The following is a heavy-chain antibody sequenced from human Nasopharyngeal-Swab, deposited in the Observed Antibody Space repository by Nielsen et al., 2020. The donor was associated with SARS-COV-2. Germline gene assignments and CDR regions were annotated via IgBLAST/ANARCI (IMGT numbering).Heavy chain of an antibody. D-gene: IGHD3-9*01. V-gene: IGHV4-39*01. CDR3: ARLDYDILTGYGDLYYFDY. Sequence: VRQMPGKGLEWIGSIYYSGSTYYNPSLKSRVTISVDTSKNQFSLKLSSVTAADTAVYYCARLDYDILTGYGDLYYFDYWGQGTLVTVSS. CDR2: IYYSGST. J-gene: IGHJ4*02.